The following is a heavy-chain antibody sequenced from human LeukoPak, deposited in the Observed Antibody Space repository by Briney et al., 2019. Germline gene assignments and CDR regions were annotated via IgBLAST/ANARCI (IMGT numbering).Heavy chain of an antibody. CDR1: GFTFDDYG. Sequence: SGGSLRLSCAASGFTFDDYGMSWVRQAPGKGLEWVSGINWNGGSTGYAGSVKGRLTISRDNAKNSLYLQMNSLRAEDTALYYCARARGYCSSTSCSFDYWGQGTLVTVSS. CDR2: INWNGGST. J-gene: IGHJ4*02. CDR3: ARARGYCSSTSCSFDY. D-gene: IGHD2-2*01. V-gene: IGHV3-20*04.